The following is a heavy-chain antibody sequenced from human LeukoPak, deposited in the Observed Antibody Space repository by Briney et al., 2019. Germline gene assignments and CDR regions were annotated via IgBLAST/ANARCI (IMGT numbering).Heavy chain of an antibody. J-gene: IGHJ4*02. CDR1: GGSISSYY. V-gene: IGHV4-59*01. CDR2: IYYSGST. Sequence: SETLSLTCTVSGGSISSYYWSWIRQPPGKGLEWIGYIYYSGSTNYNPSLKSRVTISVDTSKNQFSLKLSSVTAADTAVYYCARAHDVTAWAYFDYWGQGTLVTVSS. D-gene: IGHD1-26*01. CDR3: ARAHDVTAWAYFDY.